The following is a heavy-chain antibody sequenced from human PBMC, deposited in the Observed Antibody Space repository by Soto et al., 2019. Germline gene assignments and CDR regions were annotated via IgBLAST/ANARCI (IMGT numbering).Heavy chain of an antibody. D-gene: IGHD6-19*01. CDR3: ARVYSSGWYSGVDAFDI. V-gene: IGHV4-34*01. Sequence: QVQLQQWGAGLLKPSETLSLTCAVYGGSFSGYYWSWIRQPPGKGLEWIGEINHSGSTNYNPSLKRRVTISVDTSTNQFSLKLSSVTAADTAVYYCARVYSSGWYSGVDAFDIWGQGTMVTVSS. CDR1: GGSFSGYY. CDR2: INHSGST. J-gene: IGHJ3*02.